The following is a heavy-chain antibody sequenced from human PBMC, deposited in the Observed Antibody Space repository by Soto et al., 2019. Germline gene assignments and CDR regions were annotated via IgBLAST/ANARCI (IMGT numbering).Heavy chain of an antibody. V-gene: IGHV4-4*02. CDR3: ARFLIVLVPAGSLWAFDI. D-gene: IGHD2-2*01. Sequence: PSETLSLTCAVSGGSISSSNWWSWVRQPPGKGLEWIGEIYHSGSTNYNPSLKSRVTISVDKSKNQFSLKLSSVTAADTAVYYCARFLIVLVPAGSLWAFDIWGQGTMVTVSS. CDR2: IYHSGST. CDR1: GGSISSSNW. J-gene: IGHJ3*02.